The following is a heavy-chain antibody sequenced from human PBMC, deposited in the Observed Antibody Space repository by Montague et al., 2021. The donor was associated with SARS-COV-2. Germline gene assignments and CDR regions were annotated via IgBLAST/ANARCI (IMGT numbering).Heavy chain of an antibody. CDR2: IFHSSRP. CDR3: PSSSVAVSTIPLLES. Sequence: SETLSLTCTVSGDSVSTGRHYWNWIRQPPGKGLEWIGYIFHSSRPNYNPSLKIRVDISIDTSNTQFSLTLTSVTAADTAVYYCPSSSVAVSTIPLLESWGQGALVIVSS. J-gene: IGHJ1*01. CDR1: GDSVSTGRHY. D-gene: IGHD3-3*01. V-gene: IGHV4-61*01.